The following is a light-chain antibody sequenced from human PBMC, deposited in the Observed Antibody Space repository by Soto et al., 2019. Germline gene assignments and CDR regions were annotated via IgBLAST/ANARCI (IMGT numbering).Light chain of an antibody. J-gene: IGKJ1*01. CDR1: QTVLYDSNNKNY. Sequence: VMTESKNSVALSLCARATINCKSIQTVLYDSNNKNYLAWFQQKPGQPPKLLIYWASTRESGVPDRFSGTGSGTDFTLTISSLQAEDVAVYYCQQYYSIPKTFGQGTKVDIK. CDR2: WAS. CDR3: QQYYSIPKT. V-gene: IGKV4-1*01.